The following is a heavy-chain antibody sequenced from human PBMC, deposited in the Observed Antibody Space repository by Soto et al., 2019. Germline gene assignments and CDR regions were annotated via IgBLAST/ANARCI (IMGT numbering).Heavy chain of an antibody. CDR1: GFTFSSYS. CDR3: ARDSSGWYYFDY. J-gene: IGHJ4*02. D-gene: IGHD6-19*01. V-gene: IGHV3-21*01. Sequence: GGSLRLSCAASGFTFSSYSMNWVRQAPGKGLEWVSSISSSSSYIYYADSVKGRFTISRDNAKNSLYLQMNSLRAEDTAVYYCARDSSGWYYFDYWGQGTLVAVSS. CDR2: ISSSSSYI.